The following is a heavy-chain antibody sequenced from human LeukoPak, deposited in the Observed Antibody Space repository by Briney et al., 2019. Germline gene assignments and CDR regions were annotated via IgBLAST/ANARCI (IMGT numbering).Heavy chain of an antibody. V-gene: IGHV1-69*13. Sequence: SVKVSCKASGGTFTSYAISWVRQAPGQGLEWMGGIIPIFGTANYAQKFQGRVTITADESTSTAYMELSSLRSEDTAVYYCARVRAEIVVVPAAMPTYYYYYGMDGWGQGTTVTVSS. D-gene: IGHD2-2*01. CDR1: GGTFTSYA. CDR3: ARVRAEIVVVPAAMPTYYYYYGMDG. CDR2: IIPIFGTA. J-gene: IGHJ6*02.